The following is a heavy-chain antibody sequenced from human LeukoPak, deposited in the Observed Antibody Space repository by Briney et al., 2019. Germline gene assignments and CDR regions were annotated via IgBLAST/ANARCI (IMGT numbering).Heavy chain of an antibody. CDR1: GFTVSANY. J-gene: IGHJ4*02. CDR3: GAYSSLDY. V-gene: IGHV3-53*01. D-gene: IGHD3-22*01. CDR2: IYSGGST. Sequence: GGSLRLSCAASGFTVSANYMSWVRQAPGKGLEWVSLIYSGGSTYYADSVKGRFTISRDNSKNTLYLEMNSLRVEDTAVYYCGAYSSLDYWGQGTLVTASS.